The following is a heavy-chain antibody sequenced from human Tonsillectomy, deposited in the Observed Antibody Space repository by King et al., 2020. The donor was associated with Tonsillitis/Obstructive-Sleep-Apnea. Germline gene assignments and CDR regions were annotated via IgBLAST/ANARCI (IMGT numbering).Heavy chain of an antibody. V-gene: IGHV3-23*04. J-gene: IGHJ6*02. Sequence: QLVQSGGGLVQPGGSLRLSCAASGFTFTTYAMSWVRQAPGKGLEWVSAISGSGGSTYYADSVTGRFTISRDNSKNTLYLQMNSLRAEDTAVYYCAKGLSGYDYYYGMDVWGQGTTVTVSS. CDR1: GFTFTTYA. CDR3: AKGLSGYDYYYGMDV. CDR2: ISGSGGST. D-gene: IGHD5-12*01.